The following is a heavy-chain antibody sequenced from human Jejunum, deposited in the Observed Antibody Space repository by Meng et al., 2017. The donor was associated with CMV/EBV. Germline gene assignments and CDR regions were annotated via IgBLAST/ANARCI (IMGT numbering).Heavy chain of an antibody. CDR2: VNAGNGNT. D-gene: IGHD4-23*01. J-gene: IGHJ2*01. V-gene: IGHV1-3*01. CDR3: ASERWGSGYLDL. Sequence: CKASGHPFSNYAMHWVRQAPGQRLEWMGLVNAGNGNTRYSQKFQGRVTISRDTSASTVYMELSSLTSEDMAVYYCASERWGSGYLDLWGRGSLVTVSS. CDR1: GHPFSNYA.